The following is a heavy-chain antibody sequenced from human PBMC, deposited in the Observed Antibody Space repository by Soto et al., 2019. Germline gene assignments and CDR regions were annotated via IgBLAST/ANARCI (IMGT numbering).Heavy chain of an antibody. CDR3: ARGSEDCSSTSCYELWAFDI. Sequence: ASVKVSCKASGYTFTSYGISWVRQAPGQGLEWMRWISAYNGNTNYAQKLQERVTMTTDTSTSTAYMELRSLRSDDTAVYYCARGSEDCSSTSCYELWAFDIWGQGTMVTVSS. CDR2: ISAYNGNT. CDR1: GYTFTSYG. D-gene: IGHD2-2*01. V-gene: IGHV1-18*01. J-gene: IGHJ3*02.